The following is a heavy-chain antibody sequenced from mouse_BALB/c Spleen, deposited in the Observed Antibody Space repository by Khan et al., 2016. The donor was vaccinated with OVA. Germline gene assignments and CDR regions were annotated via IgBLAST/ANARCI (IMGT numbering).Heavy chain of an antibody. J-gene: IGHJ1*01. CDR2: NISNGGTS. CDR3: ARVCYTYDEDSSDFEV. CDR1: GFTFSGYG. D-gene: IGHD2-14*01. Sequence: EVELVESGGGLVQPGGSLKVSCAASGFTFSGYGMSWVRQTQDKRLELVATNISNGGTSFSPDSLKGRFTISRDNAKNSLHLQMSSLKPDDTAMYYCARVCYTYDEDSSDFEVWGAGTTVTVSS. V-gene: IGHV5-6-3*01.